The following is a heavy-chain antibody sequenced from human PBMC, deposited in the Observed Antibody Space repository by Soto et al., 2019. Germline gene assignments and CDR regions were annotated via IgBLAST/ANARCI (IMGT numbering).Heavy chain of an antibody. D-gene: IGHD1-20*01. V-gene: IGHV1-69*02. CDR3: ARAYNWNNFDY. CDR1: GGTFSSYT. CDR2: IIPILGIA. J-gene: IGHJ4*02. Sequence: ASVKVSCKASGGTFSSYTISWVRQAPGQGLEWMGRIIPILGIANYAQKFQGRVTITADKSTSTAYMELSSLRSEDTAVYYCARAYNWNNFDYWGQGTLVTVSS.